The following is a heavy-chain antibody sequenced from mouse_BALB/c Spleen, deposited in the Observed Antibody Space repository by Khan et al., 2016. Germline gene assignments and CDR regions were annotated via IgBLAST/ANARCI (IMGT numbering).Heavy chain of an antibody. CDR3: ARRGNYDGIYSDY. J-gene: IGHJ2*01. D-gene: IGHD2-4*01. CDR2: ITYSGGT. V-gene: IGHV3-2*02. Sequence: EVQLQESGPGLVKPSQSLYLTCATTGHSITSDYTWNRIRQFPGNKLAWMGYITYSGGTSYNPSLKSRISITPDTSKNPFFLQLNSVTTEDTTTNYCARRGNYDGIYSDYWGQGTTLTVSS. CDR1: GHSITSDYT.